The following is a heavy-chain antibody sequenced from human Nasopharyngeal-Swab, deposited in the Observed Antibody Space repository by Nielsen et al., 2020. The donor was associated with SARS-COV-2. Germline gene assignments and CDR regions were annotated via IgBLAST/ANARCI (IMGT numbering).Heavy chain of an antibody. Sequence: GESLKISCAASGFIFSSYAMHWVRQAPGKGLEWVAVISYDGSNKYYADFVKGRFTISRDNSKNTLYLQMNSLRAEDTAVYYCARAEVAGTWTALGAYYYYGMDVWGQGTTVTVSS. CDR3: ARAEVAGTWTALGAYYYYGMDV. D-gene: IGHD6-19*01. V-gene: IGHV3-30*04. J-gene: IGHJ6*02. CDR2: ISYDGSNK. CDR1: GFIFSSYA.